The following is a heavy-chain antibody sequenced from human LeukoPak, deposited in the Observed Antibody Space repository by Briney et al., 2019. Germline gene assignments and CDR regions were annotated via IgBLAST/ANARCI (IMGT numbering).Heavy chain of an antibody. J-gene: IGHJ6*03. V-gene: IGHV1-8*03. CDR1: GYIFIDYE. CDR2: MNPKSGDT. Sequence: GASVKVSCMXSGYIFIDYEINWVRQATGQGLEWMGWMNPKSGDTGYEQKFKGRVTITRDSSISTVYMELRSLRSEDTALYYCARGRYMDVWGKGTTVTVSS. CDR3: ARGRYMDV.